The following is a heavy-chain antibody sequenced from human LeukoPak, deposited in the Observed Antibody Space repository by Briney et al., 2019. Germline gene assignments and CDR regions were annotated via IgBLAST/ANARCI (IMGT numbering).Heavy chain of an antibody. Sequence: PSETLSLTCTVSGGSISSSSYYWGWIRQPPGKGLEWIGSIYYSGSTYYNPSLKSRVTISVDTSKNQFSLKLSSVTAADTAVYYCARGRSYGYWSGSFDYWGQGTLVTVSS. CDR2: IYYSGST. J-gene: IGHJ4*02. CDR1: GGSISSSSYY. CDR3: ARGRSYGYWSGSFDY. V-gene: IGHV4-39*01. D-gene: IGHD5-18*01.